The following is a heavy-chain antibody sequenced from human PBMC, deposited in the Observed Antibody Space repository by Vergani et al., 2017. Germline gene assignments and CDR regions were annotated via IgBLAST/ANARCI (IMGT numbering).Heavy chain of an antibody. CDR2: IFRSGTT. CDR1: GDSLSSSDHY. V-gene: IGHV4-31*03. J-gene: IGHJ4*02. D-gene: IGHD2-21*01. CDR3: AGEHVVIARIFDF. Sequence: QVQLQESGPGLVKPSQTLSLTCTVSGDSLSSSDHYWSWIRQRSDKGLEWVGHIFRSGTTYYNPSLKSRLIMSVDTSKNQFSLKLTSVTAADTAMYYCAGEHVVIARIFDFWGQGTLVTVSS.